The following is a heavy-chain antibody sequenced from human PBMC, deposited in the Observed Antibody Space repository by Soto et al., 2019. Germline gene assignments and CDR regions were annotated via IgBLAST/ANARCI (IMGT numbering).Heavy chain of an antibody. CDR1: GFTVSNTY. CDR2: ISGSGGST. D-gene: IGHD3-22*01. Sequence: PWGSLRLSCEASGFTVSNTYMSFSRHSPWRGLEWVSAISGSGGSTYYADSVKGRFTISRDNSKNTLYLQMNSLRAEDTAVYYCAKDDGLVTPYYYDSSGYPYRFDPWGQGTLVTVSS. CDR3: AKDDGLVTPYYYDSSGYPYRFDP. V-gene: IGHV3-23*01. J-gene: IGHJ5*02.